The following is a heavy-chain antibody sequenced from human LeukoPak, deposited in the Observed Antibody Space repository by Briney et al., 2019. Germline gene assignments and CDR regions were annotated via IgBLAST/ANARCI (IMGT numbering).Heavy chain of an antibody. CDR3: ARLNYDFWSGYPDY. CDR1: GFTFSSYS. V-gene: IGHV3-21*04. J-gene: IGHJ4*02. D-gene: IGHD3-3*01. CDR2: ISSSSSYI. Sequence: GGSPRLSCAASGFTFSSYSMNWVRQAPGKGLEWVSSISSSSSYIYYADSVKGRFTISRDNAKNSLYLQMNSLRAEDTAVYYCARLNYDFWSGYPDYWGQGTLVTVSS.